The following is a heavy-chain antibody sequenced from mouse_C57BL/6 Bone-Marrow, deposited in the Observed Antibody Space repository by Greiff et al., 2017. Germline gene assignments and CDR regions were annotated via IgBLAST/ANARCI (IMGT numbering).Heavy chain of an antibody. J-gene: IGHJ2*01. CDR1: GYTFTSYW. CDR3: ARFITTEGALDY. CDR2: IDPNSGGT. V-gene: IGHV1-72*01. Sequence: QVQLQQPGAELVKPGASVKLSCKASGYTFTSYWMHWVKQRPGRGLEWIGRIDPNSGGTKYNEKFKSKGTLSVDKPSSPAYLLSSSLTSEDSAVYDCARFITTEGALDYWGQGTTLTVSS. D-gene: IGHD1-1*01.